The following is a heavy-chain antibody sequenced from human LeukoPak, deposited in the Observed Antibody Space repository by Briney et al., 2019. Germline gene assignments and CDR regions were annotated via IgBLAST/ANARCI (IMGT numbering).Heavy chain of an antibody. Sequence: ASVKVSCKASGYTFTGYYMHWVRQAPGQGLEWMGWINPNSGGTNYAQKFQGRVTMTRDTSISTAYMELSRLRSDDTAVYYCARQRSYYDSSGYYYYYYYMDVWGKGTTVTISS. CDR2: INPNSGGT. J-gene: IGHJ6*03. V-gene: IGHV1-2*02. CDR1: GYTFTGYY. D-gene: IGHD3-22*01. CDR3: ARQRSYYDSSGYYYYYYYMDV.